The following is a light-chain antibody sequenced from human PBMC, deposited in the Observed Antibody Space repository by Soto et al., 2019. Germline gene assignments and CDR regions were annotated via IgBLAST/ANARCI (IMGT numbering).Light chain of an antibody. V-gene: IGKV3-20*01. CDR1: QSLRSTS. CDR2: GAS. CDR3: QHYNSYGT. J-gene: IGKJ1*01. Sequence: EIVLTQSPRTLSLSPGERATLSCRASQSLRSTSLAWYQQKPGQAPRLLISGASTRAADISDRFSGSGSGTDFTLTIGRLEPEDFASYYCQHYNSYGTFGQGTKVDIK.